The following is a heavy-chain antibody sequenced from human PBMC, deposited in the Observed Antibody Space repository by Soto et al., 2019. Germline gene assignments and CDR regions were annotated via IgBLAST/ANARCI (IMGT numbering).Heavy chain of an antibody. CDR2: ISAYNGNT. D-gene: IGHD3-16*01. J-gene: IGHJ6*02. CDR1: GYTFTSYG. Sequence: QVQLVQSGAEVKKPGASVKVSCKASGYTFTSYGISWVRQAPGQGLEWMGWISAYNGNTNYAQKLQGRVTMTTDTSTSTAYMELRSLRSDDTAVYYCAGGVAGDYYYYYGMDVWGQGTTVTVSS. V-gene: IGHV1-18*01. CDR3: AGGVAGDYYYYYGMDV.